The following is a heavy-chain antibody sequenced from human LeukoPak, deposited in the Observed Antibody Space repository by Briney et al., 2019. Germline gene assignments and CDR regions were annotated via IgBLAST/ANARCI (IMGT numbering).Heavy chain of an antibody. Sequence: ASVNVSCKASGYTFTGYYMHWVRQAPGQGLEWMGWINPNSGGTNYAQKFQGRVTMTRDTSISTAYMELSRLRSDDTAVYYCASPYYYDSSGYYPSDAFDIWGQGTMVTVSS. V-gene: IGHV1-2*02. CDR2: INPNSGGT. CDR3: ASPYYYDSSGYYPSDAFDI. J-gene: IGHJ3*02. D-gene: IGHD3-22*01. CDR1: GYTFTGYY.